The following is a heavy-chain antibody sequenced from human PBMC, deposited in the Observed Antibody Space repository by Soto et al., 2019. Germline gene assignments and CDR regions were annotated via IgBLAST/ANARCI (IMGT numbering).Heavy chain of an antibody. CDR1: GYTFTSYG. Sequence: ASVKVSCKASGYTFTSYGISWVRQAPGQGLEWMGWISAYNGNTNYAQKLQGRVTMTTDTSTSTAYMELRSLRSDDTAVYYCARDILAYCGGDCSTNPTTVLDYWGQGTLVTVSS. CDR3: ARDILAYCGGDCSTNPTTVLDY. V-gene: IGHV1-18*01. D-gene: IGHD2-21*02. J-gene: IGHJ4*02. CDR2: ISAYNGNT.